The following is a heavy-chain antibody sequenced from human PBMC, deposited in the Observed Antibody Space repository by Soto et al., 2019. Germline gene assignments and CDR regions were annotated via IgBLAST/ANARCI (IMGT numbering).Heavy chain of an antibody. CDR3: ARDVSSVVGVVAASTPHYYYYYIDV. D-gene: IGHD2-15*01. CDR1: GGTFSSYT. Sequence: SVKVSFKASGGTFSSYTISWVRQAPGQGLEWMGRIIPILGIANYAQKFQGRVTITADKSTSTAYMELSSLRSEDTAVYYCARDVSSVVGVVAASTPHYYYYYIDVWGKGTTVNVSS. V-gene: IGHV1-69*04. J-gene: IGHJ6*03. CDR2: IIPILGIA.